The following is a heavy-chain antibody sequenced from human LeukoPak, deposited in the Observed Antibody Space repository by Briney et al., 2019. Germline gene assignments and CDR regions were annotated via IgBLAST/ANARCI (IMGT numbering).Heavy chain of an antibody. V-gene: IGHV4-31*03. D-gene: IGHD4-17*01. CDR2: IYYSGGT. CDR1: GDSVSSISYY. J-gene: IGHJ2*01. CDR3: ARQNYGDYPWGWYFDL. Sequence: PSQTLSLTCTVSGDSVSSISYYWSWIRQHPGKGPEWIGCIYYSGGTYYNPSLKSRITISVDTSKNQFSLKLSSVTAADTAVYYCARQNYGDYPWGWYFDLWGRGTLVSVSS.